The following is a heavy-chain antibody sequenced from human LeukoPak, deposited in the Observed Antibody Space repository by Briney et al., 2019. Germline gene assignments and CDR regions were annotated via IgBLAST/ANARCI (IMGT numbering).Heavy chain of an antibody. CDR2: IYSGGST. CDR3: AKDPGSGSYPDYYYYYYMDV. CDR1: GLTVSSNY. J-gene: IGHJ6*03. D-gene: IGHD3-10*01. V-gene: IGHV3-66*01. Sequence: GGSLRLSCAASGLTVSSNYMSWVRQAPGKGLEWVSVIYSGGSTYYADSVKGRFIISRDDSKNTLYLQMNSLRAEDTAVYYCAKDPGSGSYPDYYYYYYMDVWGKGTTVTISS.